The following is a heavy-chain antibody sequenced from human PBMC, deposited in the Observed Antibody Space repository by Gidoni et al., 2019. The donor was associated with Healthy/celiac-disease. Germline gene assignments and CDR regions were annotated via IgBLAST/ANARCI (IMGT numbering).Heavy chain of an antibody. CDR1: GYRFTSSR. CDR3: ARHEVGATILPLDAFDI. CDR2: IYPGDSDT. V-gene: IGHV5-51*01. Sequence: EVPLVPSGAAVKQPGESLTISCTGSGYRFTSSRIGWVRQMPGKGLEWMGIIYPGDSDTRYSPSFQGQVTISADKSISTAYLQWSSLKDSDTAMYYCARHEVGATILPLDAFDIWGQGTMVTVSS. J-gene: IGHJ3*02. D-gene: IGHD1-26*01.